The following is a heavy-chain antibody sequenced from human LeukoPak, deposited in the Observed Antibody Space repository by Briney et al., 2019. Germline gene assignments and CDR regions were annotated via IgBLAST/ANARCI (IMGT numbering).Heavy chain of an antibody. D-gene: IGHD1-7*01. J-gene: IGHJ4*02. CDR3: ARSSRELGGYAPWELMPPFDY. Sequence: KSSETLSLTCTVSGYSISSGYYWGWIRQPPGKGLEWIGSIYHSGSTYYNPSLKSRVTISVDTSKNQFSLKLSSVTAADTAVYYCARSSRELGGYAPWELMPPFDYWGQGTLVTVSS. CDR1: GYSISSGYY. V-gene: IGHV4-38-2*02. CDR2: IYHSGST.